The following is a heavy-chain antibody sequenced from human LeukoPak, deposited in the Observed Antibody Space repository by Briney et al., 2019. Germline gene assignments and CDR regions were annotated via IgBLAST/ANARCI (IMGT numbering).Heavy chain of an antibody. J-gene: IGHJ1*01. V-gene: IGHV3-23*01. CDR3: TRDAGTT. D-gene: IGHD1-1*01. CDR1: GFAFSGYA. Sequence: PGGSLRLSCAASGFAFSGYAMSWVRQAPGKGLEWVSAIIGSGDTTYYADSVKGRFTISRDNSKNTLYLQMNSLRAGDTAVYYCTRDAGTTWGQGTLVTVSS. CDR2: IIGSGDTT.